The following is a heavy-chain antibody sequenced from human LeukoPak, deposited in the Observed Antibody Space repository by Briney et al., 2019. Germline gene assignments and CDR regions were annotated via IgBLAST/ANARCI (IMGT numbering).Heavy chain of an antibody. CDR2: INPNSGGT. D-gene: IGHD6-13*01. CDR1: GYTFTGYY. CDR3: ARIGYSSSWYGIDY. V-gene: IGHV1-2*02. Sequence: AAVKVSCKTSGYTFTGYYMHWVRQAPGQGLEWMGWINPNSGGTNYAQKFQGRVTMTRDTSISTAYMELSRLRSDDTAVYYCARIGYSSSWYGIDYWGQGTLVTVSS. J-gene: IGHJ4*02.